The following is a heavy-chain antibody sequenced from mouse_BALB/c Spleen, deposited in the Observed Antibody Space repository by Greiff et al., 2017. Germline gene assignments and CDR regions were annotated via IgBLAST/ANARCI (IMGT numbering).Heavy chain of an antibody. Sequence: EVQLQQSGAELVKPGPSVKLSCTVSGFYIKDTYMHWVKQRPEQGLEWIGRIDPANGNTKYDPKFQGKATITADTSSNTAYLQLSSLTSEDTAVYYCARGGYYDYDDGYYFAYWGQGTTLTVSS. CDR2: IDPANGNT. CDR3: ARGGYYDYDDGYYFAY. D-gene: IGHD2-4*01. V-gene: IGHV14-3*02. CDR1: GFYIKDTY. J-gene: IGHJ2*01.